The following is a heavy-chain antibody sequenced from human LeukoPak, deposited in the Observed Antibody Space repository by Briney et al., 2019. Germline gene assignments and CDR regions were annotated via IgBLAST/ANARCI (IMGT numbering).Heavy chain of an antibody. D-gene: IGHD5-18*01. CDR2: IWYDGSNK. J-gene: IGHJ5*02. CDR3: ARGGPLSGYSSLDP. CDR1: GFTFSSYG. V-gene: IGHV3-33*01. Sequence: GRSLRLSCAASGFTFSSYGMHWVRQAPGKGLECVAVIWYDGSNKYYADSVKGRFTISRDNSKNTLYLQMNSLRAEDTAVYYCARGGPLSGYSSLDPWGQGTLVTVSS.